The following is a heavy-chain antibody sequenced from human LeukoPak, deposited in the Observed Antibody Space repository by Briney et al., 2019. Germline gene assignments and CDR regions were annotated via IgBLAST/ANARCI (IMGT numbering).Heavy chain of an antibody. D-gene: IGHD3-9*01. Sequence: GESLKISCKHSEYSFPNYCIGWARQMPGKGLEWMEIIYPDDSDTRYSPSFQGQVTISADKSISTAYLQWSSLKASDTAMYSCARPNDILTGYRGSNDAFDIWGQGTMVTVSS. V-gene: IGHV5-51*01. CDR3: ARPNDILTGYRGSNDAFDI. CDR2: IYPDDSDT. CDR1: EYSFPNYC. J-gene: IGHJ3*02.